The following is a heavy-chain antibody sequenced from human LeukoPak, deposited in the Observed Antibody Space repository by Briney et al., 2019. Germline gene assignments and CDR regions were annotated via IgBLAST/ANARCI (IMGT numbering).Heavy chain of an antibody. Sequence: SETLSLTCTVSGGSISSGDYYWSWIRQPPGKGLEWIGYIYHSGSTNYNPSLKSRVTISVDTSKNQFSLKLSSVTAADTAVYYCARTIAVSWYFDLWGRGTLVTVSS. CDR3: ARTIAVSWYFDL. D-gene: IGHD6-19*01. CDR2: IYHSGST. J-gene: IGHJ2*01. CDR1: GGSISSGDYY. V-gene: IGHV4-61*08.